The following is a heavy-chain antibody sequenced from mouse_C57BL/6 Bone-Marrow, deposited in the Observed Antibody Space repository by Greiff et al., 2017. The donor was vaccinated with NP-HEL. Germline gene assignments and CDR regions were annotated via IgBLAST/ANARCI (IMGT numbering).Heavy chain of an antibody. CDR2: ISGGGGNT. D-gene: IGHD2-3*01. Sequence: EVKLVESGGGLVKPGGSLKLSCAASGFTFSSYTMSWVRQTPEKRLEWVATISGGGGNTYYPDSVKGRFTISRDNAKNTMYLQMSSLRSEDTALYYCANLDGYDYWGQGTTLTVSS. V-gene: IGHV5-9*01. CDR3: ANLDGYDY. CDR1: GFTFSSYT. J-gene: IGHJ2*01.